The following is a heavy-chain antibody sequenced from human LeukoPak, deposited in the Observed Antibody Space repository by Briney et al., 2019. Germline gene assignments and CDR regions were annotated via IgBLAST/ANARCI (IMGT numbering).Heavy chain of an antibody. J-gene: IGHJ4*02. CDR3: AKHVDTAALDY. CDR1: GYTFTSYD. Sequence: ASVKVSCKASGYTFTSYDINWVRQAPGQGLEWMGGIIPIFGTANYAQKFQGRVTITTDESTSTAYMELSSLRSEDTAVYYCAKHVDTAALDYWGQGTLVTVSS. V-gene: IGHV1-69*05. CDR2: IIPIFGTA. D-gene: IGHD5-18*01.